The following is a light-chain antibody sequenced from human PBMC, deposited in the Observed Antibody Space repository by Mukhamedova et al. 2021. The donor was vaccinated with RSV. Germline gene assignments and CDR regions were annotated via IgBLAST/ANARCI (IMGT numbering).Light chain of an antibody. CDR3: QQATSFPIT. Sequence: WYQRRVHGKAPKLLIYGASNLQSGVPSRFSGSGFGTDFTLTISNLQPEDVATYYCQQATSFPITFGQGTRLEIK. CDR2: GAS. J-gene: IGKJ5*01. V-gene: IGKV1-12*01.